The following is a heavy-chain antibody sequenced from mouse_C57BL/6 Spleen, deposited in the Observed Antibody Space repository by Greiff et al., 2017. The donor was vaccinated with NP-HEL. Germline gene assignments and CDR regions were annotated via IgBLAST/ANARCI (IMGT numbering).Heavy chain of an antibody. CDR1: GYTFTSYW. Sequence: QVQLQQPGAELVRPGSSVKLSCKASGYTFTSYWMHWVKQRPIQGLEWIGNIDPSDSETHYNQKFKDKATLTVDKSSSTAYMQLSSLTSEDSAVYYCARFGYDYDVDYWGQGTSVTVSS. J-gene: IGHJ4*01. CDR3: ARFGYDYDVDY. CDR2: IDPSDSET. V-gene: IGHV1-52*01. D-gene: IGHD2-4*01.